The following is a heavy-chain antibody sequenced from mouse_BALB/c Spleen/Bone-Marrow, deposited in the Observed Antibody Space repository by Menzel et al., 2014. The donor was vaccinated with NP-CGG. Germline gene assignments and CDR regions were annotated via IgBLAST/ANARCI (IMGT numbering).Heavy chain of an antibody. CDR2: VNPNIGGT. CDR1: GYTFTDYT. J-gene: IGHJ2*01. V-gene: IGHV1-22*01. Sequence: VQLKESGPELVKPGASVKISCKPSGYTFTDYTLHWVKRSHGKSLEWIGGVNPNIGGTSYNQKFKGKASLTVNKSSTTVYMELRSLTSEDSAVYYCARGRWYYWGQGTTLTVSS. D-gene: IGHD2-3*01. CDR3: ARGRWYY.